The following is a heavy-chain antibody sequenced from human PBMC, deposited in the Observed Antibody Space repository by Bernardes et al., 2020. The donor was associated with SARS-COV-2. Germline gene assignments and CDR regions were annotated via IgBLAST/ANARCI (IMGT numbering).Heavy chain of an antibody. Sequence: SGPTLLKPTQTLTLTCTFSGFSLSTSRVGVGWIRQPPGKALEWLALIYWNDDKRYSPSLKSRLTVTKDTSKKQVVLTMTNMDPADTATYYCAHTGRDYDFWSGYFPNFDYWGQGTLVTVSS. V-gene: IGHV2-5*01. CDR1: GFSLSTSRVG. CDR2: IYWNDDK. J-gene: IGHJ4*02. CDR3: AHTGRDYDFWSGYFPNFDY. D-gene: IGHD3-3*01.